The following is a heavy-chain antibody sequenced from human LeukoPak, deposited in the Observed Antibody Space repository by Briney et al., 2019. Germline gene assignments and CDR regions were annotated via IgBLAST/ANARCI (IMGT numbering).Heavy chain of an antibody. Sequence: GGSLRLSCAASGFTFNIYSMNWVRQAPGKGLEWVSSISGTSNYIYYADSVKGRFTTSRDNAKNSLYLHMNSLRAEDTAVYYCARDRASHFDFWGQGTLVTVSS. J-gene: IGHJ4*02. V-gene: IGHV3-21*01. CDR2: ISGTSNYI. CDR1: GFTFNIYS. CDR3: ARDRASHFDF. D-gene: IGHD2-2*01.